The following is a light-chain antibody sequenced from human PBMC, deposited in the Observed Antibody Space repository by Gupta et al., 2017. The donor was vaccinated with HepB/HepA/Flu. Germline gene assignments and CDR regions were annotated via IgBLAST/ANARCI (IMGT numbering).Light chain of an antibody. CDR3: SSYTNINTPDV. CDR2: EVT. Sequence: QSALTQPASVSGSPGQSITISCSGTSSDVGRYTFVSWYQQRPGKAPKLIIYEVTHRPSGVSDRFSASKSGNTASLTISGLQAEDEADYYCSSYTNINTPDVFGTGTKLTVL. V-gene: IGLV2-14*01. J-gene: IGLJ1*01. CDR1: SSDVGRYTF.